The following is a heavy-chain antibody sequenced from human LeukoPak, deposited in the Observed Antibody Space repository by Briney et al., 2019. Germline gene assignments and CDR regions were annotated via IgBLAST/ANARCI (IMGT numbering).Heavy chain of an antibody. CDR1: GFTFSSYS. CDR2: MGSSSSYI. CDR3: ARGLAGWSGSHLSRAFDI. J-gene: IGHJ3*02. Sequence: GGSLRLSCAASGFTFSSYSMNWVRQAPGKGLEWVSFMGSSSSYIYYADSVKGRFTISRDNAKNSLYLQMNSLRAEDTAVYYCARGLAGWSGSHLSRAFDIWGQGTMVTVSS. V-gene: IGHV3-21*01. D-gene: IGHD1-26*01.